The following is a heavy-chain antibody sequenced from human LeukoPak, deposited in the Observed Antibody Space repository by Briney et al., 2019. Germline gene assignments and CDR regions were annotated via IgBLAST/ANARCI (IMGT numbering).Heavy chain of an antibody. D-gene: IGHD1-1*01. CDR2: IYTSGST. CDR1: GASVSSTG. Sequence: SESPSPTCSLSGASVSSTGSRWGRQPARKGLEWIGRIYTSGSTNYNPSLKSRVTISIDTSKTQFSLNLTSVTAADTAVYHCARETTQPSRCFLPW. CDR3: ARETTQPSRCFLP. V-gene: IGHV4-4*07. J-gene: IGHJ5*02.